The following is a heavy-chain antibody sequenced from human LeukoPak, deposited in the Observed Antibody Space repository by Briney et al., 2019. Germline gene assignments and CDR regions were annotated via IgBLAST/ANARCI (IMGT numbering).Heavy chain of an antibody. J-gene: IGHJ4*02. Sequence: GGSLSLSCAASGLTFRRYAMTGVRQAPGKGGEWVSSTSGSGYGKYYADSVKGRFTISRDKSTNTLYLQMNSLRAEDTAVYYCAKDGVLPDFGDYYSADFWGQGTLVTVSS. V-gene: IGHV3-23*01. CDR1: GLTFRRYA. CDR2: TSGSGYGK. D-gene: IGHD4-17*01. CDR3: AKDGVLPDFGDYYSADF.